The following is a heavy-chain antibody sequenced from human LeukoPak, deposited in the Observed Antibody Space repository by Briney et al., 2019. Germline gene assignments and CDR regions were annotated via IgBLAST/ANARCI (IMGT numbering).Heavy chain of an antibody. Sequence: GGSLRLSCAASGFTFSDYAMSWVRQAPGKGLEWVSSITTSAGSTYYADSVKGRFTISRDNSKNTLYLQMNSLRAEDTAVYYCTRFQVLRHGYSYGSPFYYYGMDVWGQGTTVTVSS. D-gene: IGHD5-18*01. V-gene: IGHV3-23*01. CDR1: GFTFSDYA. J-gene: IGHJ6*02. CDR2: ITTSAGST. CDR3: TRFQVLRHGYSYGSPFYYYGMDV.